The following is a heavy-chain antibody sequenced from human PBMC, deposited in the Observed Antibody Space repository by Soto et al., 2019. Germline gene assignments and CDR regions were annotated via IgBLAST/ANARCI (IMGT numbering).Heavy chain of an antibody. CDR1: GGSISSNY. J-gene: IGHJ4*02. V-gene: IGHV4-59*01. Sequence: SETLSLTCTVSGGSISSNYWSWIRQPPGKGLEWIGYIYESGSTKFNPSLKSRVSISGDTSKNKFSLNLSSVTAADTAVYFCARGKDWFPVGNWGQGTLVTVSS. CDR2: IYESGST. CDR3: ARGKDWFPVGN. D-gene: IGHD3-9*01.